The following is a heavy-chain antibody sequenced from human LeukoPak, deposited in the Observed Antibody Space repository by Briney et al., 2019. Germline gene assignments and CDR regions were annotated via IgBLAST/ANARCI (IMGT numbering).Heavy chain of an antibody. V-gene: IGHV4-59*13. Sequence: SETLSLTCTVSGGSISSYYGSWIRQPPGKGLEWIGYINYCGNTNFNPSLKGRVTTSVETSKNQFSLKLSSVTAADPAVYYCARSYDSSGYYSYFDYWGQGTLVTVSS. CDR1: GGSISSYY. J-gene: IGHJ4*02. D-gene: IGHD3-22*01. CDR3: ARSYDSSGYYSYFDY. CDR2: INYCGNT.